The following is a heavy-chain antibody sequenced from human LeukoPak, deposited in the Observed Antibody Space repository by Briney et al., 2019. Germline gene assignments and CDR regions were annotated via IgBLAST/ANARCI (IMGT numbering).Heavy chain of an antibody. CDR3: ASAYDYPDAFDI. CDR1: GGSFSAYY. D-gene: IGHD5-12*01. Sequence: SETLFLTCDVYGGSFSAYYWSWIRQPPGKGLEWIGDIDHSGRTNYNPALKSRLTISVDTSKDQFSLKLRSVTAADTAVYYCASAYDYPDAFDIWGQGTTVTVSS. J-gene: IGHJ3*02. V-gene: IGHV4-34*01. CDR2: IDHSGRT.